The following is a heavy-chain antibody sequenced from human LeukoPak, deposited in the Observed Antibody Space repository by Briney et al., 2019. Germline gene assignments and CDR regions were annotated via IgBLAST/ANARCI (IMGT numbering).Heavy chain of an antibody. CDR3: AREWQQLDHYYYYYMDV. J-gene: IGHJ6*03. CDR1: GLTVSSNY. CDR2: IYSGGST. D-gene: IGHD6-13*01. Sequence: GGSLRLSCAASGLTVSSNYMSWVRQAPGKGLEWVSVIYSGGSTYYADSMKGRFTISRDNSKDTLYLQMNSLRAEDTAVYYCAREWQQLDHYYYYYMDVWGKGTTVTVSS. V-gene: IGHV3-53*01.